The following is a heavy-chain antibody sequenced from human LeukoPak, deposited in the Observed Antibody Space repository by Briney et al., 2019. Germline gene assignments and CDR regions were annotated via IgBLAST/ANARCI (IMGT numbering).Heavy chain of an antibody. J-gene: IGHJ4*02. D-gene: IGHD3-10*01. Sequence: SETLSLTCTVSGGTISSNSYYWGWIRQPPGKGLEWIGSIYYSGSTYYNPSLKSRVTISVDTSKNQFSLKLSSVTAADTAVYYCASHLSTRIYGSGSYSSYYWGQGTILSVSS. CDR3: ASHLSTRIYGSGSYSSYY. CDR1: GGTISSNSYY. CDR2: IYYSGST. V-gene: IGHV4-39*01.